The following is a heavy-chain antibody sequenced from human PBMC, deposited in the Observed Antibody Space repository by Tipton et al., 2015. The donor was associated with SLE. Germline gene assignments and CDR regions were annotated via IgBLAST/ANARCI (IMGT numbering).Heavy chain of an antibody. CDR3: AKADIVVVVAADWYFDL. D-gene: IGHD2-15*01. CDR2: ISYDGNNK. Sequence: SLRLSCAASGFTFSSYAMHWVRQAPGKGLEWVAVISYDGNNKDYPDSVKGRFTISRDNSKNTLYLEMNSLRAEDTAVYYCAKADIVVVVAADWYFDLWGRGTLVTVSS. J-gene: IGHJ2*01. CDR1: GFTFSSYA. V-gene: IGHV3-30*04.